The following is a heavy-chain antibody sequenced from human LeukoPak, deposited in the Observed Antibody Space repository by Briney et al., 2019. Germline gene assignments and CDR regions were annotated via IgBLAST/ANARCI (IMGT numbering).Heavy chain of an antibody. J-gene: IGHJ4*02. CDR3: ARGDFWSGYYSDN. V-gene: IGHV4-61*02. D-gene: IGHD3-3*01. CDR1: GGSISSGNYY. Sequence: ASQTLSLTCTVSGGSISSGNYYGSWIRQPAGKGLEWIGRIYTSGSTKYNPSINSRVTISVDTSTNQITLMPSSVTAADTAVYYCARGDFWSGYYSDNWGQGTLVTVSS. CDR2: IYTSGST.